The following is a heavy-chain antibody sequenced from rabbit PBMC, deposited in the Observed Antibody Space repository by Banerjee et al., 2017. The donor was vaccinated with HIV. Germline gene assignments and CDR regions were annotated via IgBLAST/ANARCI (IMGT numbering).Heavy chain of an antibody. CDR2: IYNGDGST. J-gene: IGHJ4*01. V-gene: IGHV1S40*01. CDR3: TRDGSAWGADFNL. Sequence: QSLEESGGDLVKPEGSLTLTCTASGFSFSSSYWMCWVRQAPGKGLEWIACIYNGDGSTYYASWAKGRFTISKTSSTTVTLQMTSLTAADTATYFCTRDGSAWGADFNLWGQGTLVTVS. D-gene: IGHD4-1*01. CDR1: GFSFSSSYW.